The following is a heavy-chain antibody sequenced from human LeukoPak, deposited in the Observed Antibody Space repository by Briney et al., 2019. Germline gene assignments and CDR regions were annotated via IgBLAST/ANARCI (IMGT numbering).Heavy chain of an antibody. Sequence: PGGSLRPSCAASGFTFDDYGMSWVRQAPGKGLEWVSGTNWNGGSTGYADSVKGRFTISRDNAKNSLYLQMNSLRAEDTALYYCARASSSSSGFDYWGQGTLVTVSS. CDR1: GFTFDDYG. V-gene: IGHV3-20*04. CDR3: ARASSSSSGFDY. D-gene: IGHD6-6*01. CDR2: TNWNGGST. J-gene: IGHJ4*02.